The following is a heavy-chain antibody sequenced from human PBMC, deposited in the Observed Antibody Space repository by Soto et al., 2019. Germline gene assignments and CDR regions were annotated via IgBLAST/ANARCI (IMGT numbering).Heavy chain of an antibody. CDR1: GYTFTSYD. CDR3: ARVPTSGGSYYFDY. V-gene: IGHV1-8*01. CDR2: MNPNSGNT. Sequence: QVQLVQSGAEVKKPGASVKVSCKASGYTFTSYDINWVRQATGQGLEWMGWMNPNSGNTGYAQKFQGRVTMTRNTSISTAYMELSSLISEDTAVYYCARVPTSGGSYYFDYWGQGTLVTVSS. D-gene: IGHD1-26*01. J-gene: IGHJ4*02.